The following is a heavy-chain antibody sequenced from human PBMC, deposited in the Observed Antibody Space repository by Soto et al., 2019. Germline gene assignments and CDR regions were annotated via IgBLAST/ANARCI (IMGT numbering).Heavy chain of an antibody. Sequence: EEQLAESGGGLVQPGGSLRLSCDATEFTFSDYWMHWVRQAPGKGLVWVSRISPDGRGTDYADSVRGRFTISRDNAKNTLYLQASSLRDEDTAVYFCTRGRSGNHGYFDKWGQGSLVTVSS. CDR2: ISPDGRGT. V-gene: IGHV3-74*01. D-gene: IGHD3-10*01. J-gene: IGHJ4*02. CDR3: TRGRSGNHGYFDK. CDR1: EFTFSDYW.